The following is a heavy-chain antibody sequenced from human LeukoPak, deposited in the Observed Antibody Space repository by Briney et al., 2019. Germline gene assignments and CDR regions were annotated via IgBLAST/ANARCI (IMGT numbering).Heavy chain of an antibody. CDR3: ASGLYFDWLSLDY. CDR2: IYYSGST. D-gene: IGHD3-9*01. Sequence: SEALSLTCTVSGGSISSYYWSWIRQPPGKGLEWIGYIYYSGSTNHNPSLKSRVTISVDTSKNQFSLKLSSVTAADTAVYYCASGLYFDWLSLDYWGQGTLVTVSS. J-gene: IGHJ4*02. V-gene: IGHV4-59*01. CDR1: GGSISSYY.